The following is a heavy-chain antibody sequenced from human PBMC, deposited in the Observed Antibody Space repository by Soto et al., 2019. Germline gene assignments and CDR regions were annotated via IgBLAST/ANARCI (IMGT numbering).Heavy chain of an antibody. D-gene: IGHD5-12*01. Sequence: SETLSLTSAVYGGYCSGYYLSWIRQPPGKGLEWIGEINHSGSTNYNPSLKSRVTISVDTSKNQFSLKLSSVTAADTAVYYCARVYSDYYYGMDVWGQGTTVTVSS. CDR2: INHSGST. V-gene: IGHV4-34*01. CDR1: GGYCSGYY. J-gene: IGHJ6*02. CDR3: ARVYSDYYYGMDV.